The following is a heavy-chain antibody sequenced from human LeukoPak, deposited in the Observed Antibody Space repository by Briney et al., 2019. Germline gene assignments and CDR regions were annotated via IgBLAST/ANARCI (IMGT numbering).Heavy chain of an antibody. CDR3: ARGTIMVGP. J-gene: IGHJ5*02. D-gene: IGHD3-16*01. CDR2: INYSGTS. Sequence: PSETLSLTCSVSGGSLGSYHWSWIRQPPGKGLEWIGYINYSGTSNYNPSLKSRVSISVDTSKNQFSLKLSSVTAADTAVYYCARGTIMVGPCGQGTQVTVSS. V-gene: IGHV4-59*01. CDR1: GGSLGSYH.